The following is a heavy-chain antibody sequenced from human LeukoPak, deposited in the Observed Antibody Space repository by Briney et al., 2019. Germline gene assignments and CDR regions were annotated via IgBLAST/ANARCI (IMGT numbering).Heavy chain of an antibody. CDR3: ARDQEGFDY. CDR2: IIPIFGTA. CDR1: GGTFSSYA. V-gene: IGHV1-69*05. J-gene: IGHJ4*02. Sequence: SVKVSCKASGGTFSSYAISWVRQVPGQGLEWMGGIIPIFGTANYAQKFQGRVTVTRDTSTSAVHMELSGLRAEDTAVYYCARDQEGFDYWGQGTLVTVSS.